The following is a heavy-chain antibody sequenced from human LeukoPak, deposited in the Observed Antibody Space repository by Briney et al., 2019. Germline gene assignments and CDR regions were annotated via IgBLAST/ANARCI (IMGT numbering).Heavy chain of an antibody. V-gene: IGHV3-21*01. CDR3: ARDGPSGTYGMDV. J-gene: IGHJ6*02. CDR2: ISSSSSYI. Sequence: GGSLRLSCAASGFTFSSYSMNWVRQAPGKGLEWVSSISSSSSYIYYADSVKGRFTISRDNAKNSLYLQMNSLRAEDTAVYYCARDGPSGTYGMDVWGQGTTVTVSS. CDR1: GFTFSSYS. D-gene: IGHD1-14*01.